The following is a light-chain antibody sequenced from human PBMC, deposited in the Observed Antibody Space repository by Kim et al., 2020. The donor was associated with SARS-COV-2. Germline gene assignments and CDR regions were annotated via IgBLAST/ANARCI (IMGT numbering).Light chain of an antibody. CDR3: QQYGGTPLT. Sequence: EIVLTQSPGTLSLSPGERATLSCRASQSVSSSNLAWYQHKTGQTPMLIIYAASSRATGIPARFSGSGSGTDVTITISRLEPEDSAVYFYQQYGGTPLTFGGGTKVEIK. CDR1: QSVSSSN. J-gene: IGKJ4*01. V-gene: IGKV3-20*01. CDR2: AAS.